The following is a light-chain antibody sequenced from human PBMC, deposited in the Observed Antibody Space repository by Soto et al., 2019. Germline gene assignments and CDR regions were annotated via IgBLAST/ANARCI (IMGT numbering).Light chain of an antibody. Sequence: DIQLTQSPSFLSASVGDRVTITCRASQGISSYLAWYQQKPGKAPKLLIYAASTLQSGVPSRFSGSGSGTEFTLTISSLQPEEFATYYCQQLNSYLPLTFGGGTKVDIK. CDR1: QGISSY. CDR2: AAS. V-gene: IGKV1-9*01. CDR3: QQLNSYLPLT. J-gene: IGKJ4*01.